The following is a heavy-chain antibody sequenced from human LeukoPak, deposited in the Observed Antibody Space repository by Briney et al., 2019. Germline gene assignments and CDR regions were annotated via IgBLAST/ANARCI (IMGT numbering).Heavy chain of an antibody. Sequence: GGSLRLSCTASGFTFGDYAMSWVRQAPGKGLEWVGFIRSKAYGGTTEYVASVKGRFTISRDDSKSIAYLQMNSLKTEDTAVYYCTRDEYYYDSSGYYYLDWGQGTLVTVSS. J-gene: IGHJ4*02. CDR3: TRDEYYYDSSGYYYLD. CDR2: IRSKAYGGTT. V-gene: IGHV3-49*04. CDR1: GFTFGDYA. D-gene: IGHD3-22*01.